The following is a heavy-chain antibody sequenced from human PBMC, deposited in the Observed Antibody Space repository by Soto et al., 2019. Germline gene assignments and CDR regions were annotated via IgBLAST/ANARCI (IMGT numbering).Heavy chain of an antibody. CDR1: GFTFSNYA. CDR2: ISGSGGST. V-gene: IGHV3-23*01. D-gene: IGHD4-17*01. CDR3: AKDIKNTVTAGGRFDY. Sequence: GGSLRLSCAASGFTFSNYAMSWVRQAPGTGLEWVSGISGSGGSTAYADSVKGRFTISRDNSKNTLYLQMNSLRAEDTAVYYCAKDIKNTVTAGGRFDYWGQGTLVTVSS. J-gene: IGHJ4*02.